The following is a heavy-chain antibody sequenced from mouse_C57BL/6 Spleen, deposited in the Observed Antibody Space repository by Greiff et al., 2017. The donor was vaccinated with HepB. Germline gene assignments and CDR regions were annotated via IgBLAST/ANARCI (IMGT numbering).Heavy chain of an antibody. J-gene: IGHJ2*01. Sequence: EVKVVESGGGLVQPGGSMKLSGVASGFTFSNYWMNWVRQSPEKGLEWVAQIRLKSDNYATHYAESVKGRFTISRDDSKSSVYLQMNNLRAEDTGIYYCTKTNYYGSSYGDYWGQGTTLTVSS. CDR1: GFTFSNYW. CDR3: TKTNYYGSSYGDY. D-gene: IGHD1-1*01. CDR2: IRLKSDNYAT. V-gene: IGHV6-3*01.